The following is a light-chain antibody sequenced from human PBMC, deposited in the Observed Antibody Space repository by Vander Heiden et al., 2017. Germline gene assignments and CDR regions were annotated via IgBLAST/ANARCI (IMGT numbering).Light chain of an antibody. J-gene: IGLJ2*01. CDR3: QSADSGATDVV. V-gene: IGLV3-25*03. CDR1: VLSKQY. Sequence: SYQLTQTPSVSVSPGQTARITCAADVLSKQYSQWNQQKSGQALLLLIFKDTERPSGIPERFSGSTSGTTVTLTITGVQSEDEADYYCQSADSGATDVVFGGGTKLTVL. CDR2: KDT.